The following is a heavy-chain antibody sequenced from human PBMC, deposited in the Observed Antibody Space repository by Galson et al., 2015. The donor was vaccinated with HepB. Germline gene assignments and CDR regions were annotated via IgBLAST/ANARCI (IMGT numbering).Heavy chain of an antibody. V-gene: IGHV3-74*01. D-gene: IGHD6-19*01. J-gene: IGHJ6*02. CDR3: ARVVGQWPVKYYYYGLDV. CDR1: GFTFSNHW. CDR2: INSDGRTT. Sequence: SLRLSCAASGFTFSNHWMHWVRQAPGKGLVWVSRINSDGRTTTYADSVKGRFTISRDNAKNTLYLQMNSLRAEDTAVYYCARVVGQWPVKYYYYGLDVWGQGTTVTVSS.